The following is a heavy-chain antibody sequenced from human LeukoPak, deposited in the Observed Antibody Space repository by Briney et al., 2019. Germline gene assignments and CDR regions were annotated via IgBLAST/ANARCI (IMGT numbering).Heavy chain of an antibody. J-gene: IGHJ4*02. Sequence: GGSLRLSCAASGFTFSSYAMSWVRQAPGKGLEWVSAISGSGGSTYYADSVKGRFTIPRDNSKNTLYLQMNSLRAEDTAVYYCAKDRLAAAGLYYFDYWGQGTLVTVSS. V-gene: IGHV3-23*01. CDR2: ISGSGGST. CDR3: AKDRLAAAGLYYFDY. CDR1: GFTFSSYA. D-gene: IGHD6-13*01.